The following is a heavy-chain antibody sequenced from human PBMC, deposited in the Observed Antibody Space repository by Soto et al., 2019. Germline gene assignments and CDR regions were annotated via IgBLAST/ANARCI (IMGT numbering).Heavy chain of an antibody. Sequence: QVQLVQSGAEVKKPGSSVKVSCKASAGTFSSYAISWVRQAPGQGLEWMGGSIPIFGTTNYAQKFQGRVTITADESTSTAYMELSSLRSEDTAVYYCARARPLKGYNSFDYWGQGTLVTVSS. CDR3: ARARPLKGYNSFDY. CDR1: AGTFSSYA. V-gene: IGHV1-69*12. D-gene: IGHD5-12*01. J-gene: IGHJ4*02. CDR2: SIPIFGTT.